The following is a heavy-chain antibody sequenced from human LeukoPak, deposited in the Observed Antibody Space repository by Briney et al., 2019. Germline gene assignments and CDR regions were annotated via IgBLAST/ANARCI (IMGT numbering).Heavy chain of an antibody. Sequence: SVKVSCKASGGTFSSYAISWVRQAPGQGLEWMGGIIAIFGTANYAQKFQDRVTITGDESRSTDYMELSSLSSEDTAVYYCARAGYCSRTSCIPDAFDIWGQGTMVTVSS. D-gene: IGHD2-2*01. V-gene: IGHV1-69*13. CDR3: ARAGYCSRTSCIPDAFDI. CDR1: GGTFSSYA. J-gene: IGHJ3*02. CDR2: IIAIFGTA.